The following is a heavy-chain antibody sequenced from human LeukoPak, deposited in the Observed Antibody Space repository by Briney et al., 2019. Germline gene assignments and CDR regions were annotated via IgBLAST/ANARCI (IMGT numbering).Heavy chain of an antibody. CDR1: GGSFSGYY. J-gene: IGHJ6*02. CDR2: INHSGST. V-gene: IGHV4-34*01. CDR3: AREGYYYGMDV. Sequence: SETLSLTCAVYGGSFSGYYWSWIRQPPGKGLEWIGEINHSGSTNYNPSLESRVTISVDTSKNQFSLKLSSVTAADTAVYYCAREGYYYGMDVWGQGTTVTVSS.